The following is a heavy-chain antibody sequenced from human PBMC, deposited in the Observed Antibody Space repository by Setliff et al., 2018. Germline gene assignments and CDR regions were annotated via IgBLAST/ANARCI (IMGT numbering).Heavy chain of an antibody. D-gene: IGHD6-19*01. CDR2: ITSSGSTI. J-gene: IGHJ4*02. CDR3: AKRDAVAGAVAY. V-gene: IGHV3-11*01. Sequence: KAGGSLRLSCAASGFTFSDYYMSWIRQAPGKGLEWISYITSSGSTIYYADSVKGRFTISRDNAKNSLYLQMNSLRAEDTAMYYCAKRDAVAGAVAYWGRGTLVTVSS. CDR1: GFTFSDYY.